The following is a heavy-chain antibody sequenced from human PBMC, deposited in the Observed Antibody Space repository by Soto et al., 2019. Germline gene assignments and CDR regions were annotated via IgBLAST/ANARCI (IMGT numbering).Heavy chain of an antibody. CDR3: ARRDDYSNYLRMDV. CDR1: GGSISSGDYY. V-gene: IGHV4-30-4*01. Sequence: SSETLSLTCTVSGGSISSGDYYWSWIRQPPGKGLEWIGYIYYSGSTYYNPSLKSRVTISVDTSKNQFSLKLSSVTAADTAVYYCARRDDYSNYLRMDVWGQGTTVTVSS. J-gene: IGHJ6*02. D-gene: IGHD4-4*01. CDR2: IYYSGST.